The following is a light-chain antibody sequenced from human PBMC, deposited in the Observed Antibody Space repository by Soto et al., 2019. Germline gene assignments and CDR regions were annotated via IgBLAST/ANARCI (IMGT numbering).Light chain of an antibody. CDR3: QQYDNWPLS. Sequence: EIVMTQSPATLSVSPGERATLSCRASQSVSRNLAWCQQKPGQAPRLLIYAASTRATGIPARFSGSGSGTEFTLTISSLQSEDFAVYYCQQYDNWPLSFGGGTKVEIK. CDR1: QSVSRN. V-gene: IGKV3-15*01. CDR2: AAS. J-gene: IGKJ4*01.